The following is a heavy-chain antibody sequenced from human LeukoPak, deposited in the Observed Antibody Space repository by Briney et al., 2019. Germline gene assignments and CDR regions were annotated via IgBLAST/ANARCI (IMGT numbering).Heavy chain of an antibody. J-gene: IGHJ5*02. D-gene: IGHD2-15*01. CDR3: ARNESVVVAGRPKYNWFDP. Sequence: SETLSLTCTVSGGSITSTSSYWGWIRQPPGKGLEWIGSVYYSGSTSYSPSLKSRVTISVDTSRNQFSLKLSSATAADTAVYFCARNESVVVAGRPKYNWFDPWGQGTLVTVSS. V-gene: IGHV4-39*01. CDR2: VYYSGST. CDR1: GGSITSTSSY.